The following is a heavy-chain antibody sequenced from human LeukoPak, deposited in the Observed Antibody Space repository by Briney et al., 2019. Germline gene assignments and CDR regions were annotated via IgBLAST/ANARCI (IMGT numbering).Heavy chain of an antibody. V-gene: IGHV1-24*01. CDR3: ATDKETQLALDY. J-gene: IGHJ4*02. CDR2: FDPEDGET. CDR1: GYTLTELS. Sequence: ASVTVSCKVSGYTLTELSMHWVRQAPGKGLEWMGGFDPEDGETTYAQKFQGRVTMTEDTSTDIAYMELSSLRSEDTAVYYCATDKETQLALDYWGQGTLVTVSS. D-gene: IGHD3-3*02.